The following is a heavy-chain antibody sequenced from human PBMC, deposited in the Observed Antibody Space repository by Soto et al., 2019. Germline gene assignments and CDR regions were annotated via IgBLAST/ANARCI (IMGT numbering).Heavy chain of an antibody. J-gene: IGHJ4*02. CDR2: ISISSSYI. CDR1: GFTFSSYS. Sequence: EVQLVESGGGLVKPGGSLRLSCAASGFTFSSYSMNWVRQAPGKGLEWVSSISISSSYIYYADSVKGRFTISRDNAKNSLYLQMNSLRAEDTAVYYCARDYYYDSSGYYAGFDYWGQGTLVTVSS. CDR3: ARDYYYDSSGYYAGFDY. V-gene: IGHV3-21*01. D-gene: IGHD3-22*01.